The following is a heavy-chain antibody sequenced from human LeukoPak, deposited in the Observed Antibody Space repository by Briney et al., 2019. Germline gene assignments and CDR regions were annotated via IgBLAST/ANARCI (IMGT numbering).Heavy chain of an antibody. CDR3: ARTMTPYCGGDCLAFDI. V-gene: IGHV3-33*08. CDR1: GFSVSSNY. D-gene: IGHD2-21*02. CDR2: IWYDGSNK. J-gene: IGHJ4*02. Sequence: GESLRLSCAASGFSVSSNYMSWVRQAPGKGLEWVAVIWYDGSNKYYADSVKGRFTISRDNSKNTLYLQMNSLRAEDTAVYYCARTMTPYCGGDCLAFDIWGQGTLVTVSS.